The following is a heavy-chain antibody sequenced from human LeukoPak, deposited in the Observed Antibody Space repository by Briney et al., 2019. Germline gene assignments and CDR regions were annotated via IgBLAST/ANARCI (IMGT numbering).Heavy chain of an antibody. Sequence: SVKVSCKASGGTFNSYAISWVRQAPGQGLEWMGGIIPIFGTANYAQKFQGRLTITADESTSTAYMELSSLRSEETAVYYCARVSIGGLRFLEQGEGRYYFDYGGQGTLVTVSS. CDR1: GGTFNSYA. J-gene: IGHJ4*02. V-gene: IGHV1-69*13. CDR2: IIPIFGTA. D-gene: IGHD3-3*01. CDR3: ARVSIGGLRFLEQGEGRYYFDY.